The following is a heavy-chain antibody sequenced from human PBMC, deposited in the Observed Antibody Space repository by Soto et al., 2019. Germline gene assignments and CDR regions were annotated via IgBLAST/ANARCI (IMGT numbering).Heavy chain of an antibody. J-gene: IGHJ4*02. CDR2: INHSGST. CDR1: GFTFSRHS. Sequence: GALRLSCAASGFTFSRHSMNWIRQPPGKGLEWIGEINHSGSTNYNPSLKSRVTISVDTSKNQFSLKLSSVTAADTAVYYCARAQIGGPDYWGQGTLVTVSS. CDR3: ARAQIGGPDY. D-gene: IGHD3-16*01. V-gene: IGHV4-34*01.